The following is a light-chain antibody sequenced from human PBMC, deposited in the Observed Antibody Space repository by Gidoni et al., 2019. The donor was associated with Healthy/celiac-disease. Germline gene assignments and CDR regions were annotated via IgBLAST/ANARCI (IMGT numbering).Light chain of an antibody. CDR3: QQRSNWPIT. CDR2: DAS. CDR1: QSVSSY. J-gene: IGKJ5*01. V-gene: IGKV3-11*01. Sequence: PATLHWLPGKRATLSCRASQSVSSYLAWYQQKPGQAPRLLIYDASNRATGIPARFSGSGSGTDFTLTISSLEPEDFAVYYCQQRSNWPITFGQGTRLEIK.